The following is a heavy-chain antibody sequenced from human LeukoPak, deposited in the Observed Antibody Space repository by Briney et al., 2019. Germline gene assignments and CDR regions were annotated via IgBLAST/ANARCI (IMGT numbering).Heavy chain of an antibody. CDR3: AKDQDDSSGYYYFDY. Sequence: GGSLRLSCAASGFTFSSYGMHWVRQAPGKGLEWVAFIRYDGSNKYYADSVKGRFTISRDNSKNTLYLQMNGLRAEDTAVYYCAKDQDDSSGYYYFDYWGQGTLVTVSS. V-gene: IGHV3-30*02. J-gene: IGHJ4*02. D-gene: IGHD3-22*01. CDR1: GFTFSSYG. CDR2: IRYDGSNK.